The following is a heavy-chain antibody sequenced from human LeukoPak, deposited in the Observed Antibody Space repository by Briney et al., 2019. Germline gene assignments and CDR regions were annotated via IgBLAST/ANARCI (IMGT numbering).Heavy chain of an antibody. D-gene: IGHD1-26*01. J-gene: IGHJ4*02. CDR2: IYPDDSDT. V-gene: IGHV5-51*01. Sequence: GESLKISCKGSGSPFTNYWIGWVRQLPGKGLEWMGVIYPDDSDTSYSPSFRGQVTISADKSISTAYLQWSSLKASDAAMYYCARLMLGRHIDYWGQGTLVTVSS. CDR1: GSPFTNYW. CDR3: ARLMLGRHIDY.